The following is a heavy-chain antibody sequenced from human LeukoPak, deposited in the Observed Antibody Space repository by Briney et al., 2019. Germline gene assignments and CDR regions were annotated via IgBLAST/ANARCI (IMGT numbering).Heavy chain of an antibody. CDR2: IKPSGGDT. D-gene: IGHD6-19*01. Sequence: ASVKVSCKASGYTFISFYLHWVRQAPGQGLEWMGIIKPSGGDTSFAQKFQARVTLTRDTSTSTVYMELSSLTFEDTAVYYCARDWSESGIGVADYFDYWGQGTLVTVSS. J-gene: IGHJ4*02. CDR3: ARDWSESGIGVADYFDY. V-gene: IGHV1-46*01. CDR1: GYTFISFY.